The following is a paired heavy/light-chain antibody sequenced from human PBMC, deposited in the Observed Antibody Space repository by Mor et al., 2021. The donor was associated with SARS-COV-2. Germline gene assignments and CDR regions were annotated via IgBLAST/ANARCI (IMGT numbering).Heavy chain of an antibody. Sequence: EVHLVESGGALIQPGGSLRLSCAASGFAVRSNYMTWVRQAPGKGLEWVSETYPGDNDRTSYADSVKGRFTISRDTSKNTVYFQMNSLTAEDTAVYYCRAWVTSENLDTWGQGTLVTVSS. D-gene: IGHD5-18*01. J-gene: IGHJ5*02. CDR3: RAWVTSENLDT. CDR1: GFAVRSNY. V-gene: IGHV3-53*01. CDR2: TYPGDNDRT.
Light chain of an antibody. CDR3: LQYSNWPYS. Sequence: EIVMTQSPATLSVSPGDRATLSCRASQSIGSNLNWYQQKPGQAPRLLFYGASSRATGIPARFSGSGSGTDFTLTISSLQSEDFAVYYCLQYSNWPYSFGQGTKLAIK. J-gene: IGKJ2*03. V-gene: IGKV3-15*01. CDR1: QSIGSN. CDR2: GAS.